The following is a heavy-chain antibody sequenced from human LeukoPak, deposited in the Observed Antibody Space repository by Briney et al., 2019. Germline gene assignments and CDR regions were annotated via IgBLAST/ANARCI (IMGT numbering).Heavy chain of an antibody. D-gene: IGHD2-15*01. Sequence: SETLSLTCSVSGGSLNTGGNYWSWIRQPPGKALGWIGYIYYSGSANYNPSLKSRVTISIDTSKNQFSLKLTSVTAGDTAVYYCARDSSCSGGTCYDTWGQGTLVTVSS. CDR3: ARDSSCSGGTCYDT. J-gene: IGHJ5*02. V-gene: IGHV4-61*08. CDR2: IYYSGSA. CDR1: GGSLNTGGNY.